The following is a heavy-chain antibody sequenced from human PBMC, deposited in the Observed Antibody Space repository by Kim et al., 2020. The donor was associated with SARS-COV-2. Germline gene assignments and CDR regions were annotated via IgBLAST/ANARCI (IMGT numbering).Heavy chain of an antibody. CDR1: GGSISSSNW. V-gene: IGHV4-4*02. Sequence: SETLSLTCAVSGGSISSSNWWSWVRQPPGKGLEWIGEIYHSGSTNYNPSLKSRVTISVDKSKNQFSLKLSSVTAADTAVYYCARDATMGDHWLASNWFDPWGQGTLVTVSS. CDR3: ARDATMGDHWLASNWFDP. D-gene: IGHD6-19*01. CDR2: IYHSGST. J-gene: IGHJ5*02.